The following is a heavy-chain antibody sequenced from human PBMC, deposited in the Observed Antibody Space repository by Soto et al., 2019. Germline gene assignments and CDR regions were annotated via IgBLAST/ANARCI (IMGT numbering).Heavy chain of an antibody. Sequence: PSETLFLTCAVSGGSISSGGYSWSWFRQPPGKGLEWIGYIYHSGSTYYNPSLKSRVTISVDRSKNQFSLKLSSVTPADTAVYYCARVPSPWGQGTLVTVSS. V-gene: IGHV4-30-2*01. CDR3: ARVPSP. J-gene: IGHJ5*02. CDR2: IYHSGST. CDR1: GGSISSGGYS.